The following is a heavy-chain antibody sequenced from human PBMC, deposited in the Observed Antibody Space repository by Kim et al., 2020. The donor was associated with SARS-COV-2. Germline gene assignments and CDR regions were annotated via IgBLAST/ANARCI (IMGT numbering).Heavy chain of an antibody. Sequence: ASVKVSCKASGYTFTSYAMHWVRQAPGQRLEWMGWINAGNGNTKYSQKFQGRVTITRDTSASTAYMELSSLRSEDTAVYYCATNEYYDFWSGYHPYYYYGMDVWGQGTTVTVSS. CDR3: ATNEYYDFWSGYHPYYYYGMDV. V-gene: IGHV1-3*01. D-gene: IGHD3-3*01. J-gene: IGHJ6*02. CDR2: INAGNGNT. CDR1: GYTFTSYA.